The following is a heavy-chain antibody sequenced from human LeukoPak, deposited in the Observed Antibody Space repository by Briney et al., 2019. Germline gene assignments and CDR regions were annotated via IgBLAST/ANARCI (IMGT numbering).Heavy chain of an antibody. D-gene: IGHD4-17*01. Sequence: GASVKVSCKASGYTVTSYYMHWVRQAPGQGLEWMGIINPSGGSTSYAQKFQGRVTMTRDTSTSTVYMELSSLRSEDTAVYYCARATTPYYGDYVPFDPWGQGTLVTVSS. CDR1: GYTVTSYY. CDR2: INPSGGST. CDR3: ARATTPYYGDYVPFDP. J-gene: IGHJ5*02. V-gene: IGHV1-46*01.